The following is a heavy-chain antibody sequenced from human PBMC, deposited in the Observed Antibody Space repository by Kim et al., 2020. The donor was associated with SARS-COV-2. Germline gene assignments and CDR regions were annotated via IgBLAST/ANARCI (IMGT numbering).Heavy chain of an antibody. V-gene: IGHV3-9*01. CDR1: GFTFDDYA. CDR2: ISWNSGSI. CDR3: AKDNAWGSGQGWFDP. J-gene: IGHJ5*02. D-gene: IGHD2-15*01. Sequence: GGSLRLSCAASGFTFDDYAMHWVRQAPGKGLEWVSGISWNSGSIGYADSVKGRLTISRDNAKNSLYLQMNSLRAEDTALYYCAKDNAWGSGQGWFDPWGQGTLVTVSS.